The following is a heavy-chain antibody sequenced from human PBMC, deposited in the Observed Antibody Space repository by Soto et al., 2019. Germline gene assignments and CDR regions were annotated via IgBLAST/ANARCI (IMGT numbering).Heavy chain of an antibody. Sequence: SVKVSCKSSGGTFSSHSINWVRQAPGQGLEWMGGILPIFGPANFAKNFQGRVTITADESTTTAYMELSSLTSEDTAVYYCATGSFTSTGGRIGYHYNAMDVWGQGTTVTVSS. J-gene: IGHJ6*02. CDR2: ILPIFGPA. CDR3: ATGSFTSTGGRIGYHYNAMDV. CDR1: GGTFSSHS. D-gene: IGHD1-1*01. V-gene: IGHV1-69*13.